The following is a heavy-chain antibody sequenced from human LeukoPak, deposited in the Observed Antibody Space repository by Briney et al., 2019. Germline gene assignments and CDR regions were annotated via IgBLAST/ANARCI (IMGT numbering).Heavy chain of an antibody. J-gene: IGHJ4*02. CDR3: ARDLGVNDY. D-gene: IGHD1-26*01. V-gene: IGHV4-61*02. CDR2: IYTSGST. CDR1: GGSISSGSYY. Sequence: SETLSLTCTVSGGSISSGSYYWSWIRQPAGKGLEWIGRIYTSGSTNYNPSLKSRVTISVDTSKNQFSLKLSAVTAADTAVYYCARDLGVNDYWGQGTLVTVSS.